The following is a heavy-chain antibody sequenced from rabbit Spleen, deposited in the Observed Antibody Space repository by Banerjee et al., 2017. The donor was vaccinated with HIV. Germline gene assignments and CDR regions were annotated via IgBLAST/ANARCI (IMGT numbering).Heavy chain of an antibody. J-gene: IGHJ6*01. V-gene: IGHV1S45*01. CDR2: IAGSSSGFT. CDR1: GVSLNDKDV. CDR3: ARDTSSSFSSYGMDL. Sequence: QEQLKETGGGLVQPGGSLTLTCKASGVSLNDKDVMCWVRQAPGKGLEWISCIAGSSSGFTYFATWAKGRFTCSKTSSTTVTLQMTRLTAADTATYFCARDTSSSFSSYGMDLWGPGTLVTVS. D-gene: IGHD1-1*01.